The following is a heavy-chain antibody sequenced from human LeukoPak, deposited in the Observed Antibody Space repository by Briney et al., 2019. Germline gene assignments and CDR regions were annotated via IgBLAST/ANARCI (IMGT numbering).Heavy chain of an antibody. Sequence: PSETLSLTCSVSGGSVSNYYWSWIRQPPGKGLEWIGYVYYTGSTYYNPSLKSRVTISLDTSKNQFSLKLSSVTAADTAVYYCARRDIAARLNWFDPWGQGTLVTVSS. J-gene: IGHJ5*02. V-gene: IGHV4-59*08. CDR3: ARRDIAARLNWFDP. CDR2: VYYTGST. CDR1: GGSVSNYY. D-gene: IGHD6-6*01.